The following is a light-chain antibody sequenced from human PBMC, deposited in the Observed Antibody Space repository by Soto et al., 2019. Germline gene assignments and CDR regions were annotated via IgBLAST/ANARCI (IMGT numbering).Light chain of an antibody. Sequence: DLQITQSPSSLSASVGDRVTITCRASQSISSHLNWYQHKPGRPPRLLIFASYILEGGVPSRFSGSGSGTYFTLTIDSLQPEDVATYYCQHSYITPRYTFGQGTKVEI. CDR3: QHSYITPRYT. V-gene: IGKV1-39*01. CDR1: QSISSH. CDR2: ASY. J-gene: IGKJ2*01.